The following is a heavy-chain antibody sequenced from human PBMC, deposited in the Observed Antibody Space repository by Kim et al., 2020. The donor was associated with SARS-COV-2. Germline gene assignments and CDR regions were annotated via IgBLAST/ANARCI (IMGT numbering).Heavy chain of an antibody. CDR3: ARDTVLFTVTYGNAFDI. CDR1: GFTFSSYA. V-gene: IGHV3-30-3*01. J-gene: IGHJ3*02. Sequence: GGSLRLSCAASGFTFSSYAMHWVRQAPGKGLEWVAVISYDGSNKYYADSVKGRFTISRDNSKNTLYLQMNSLRAEDTAVYYCARDTVLFTVTYGNAFDIWGQGTMVTVSS. CDR2: ISYDGSNK. D-gene: IGHD4-17*01.